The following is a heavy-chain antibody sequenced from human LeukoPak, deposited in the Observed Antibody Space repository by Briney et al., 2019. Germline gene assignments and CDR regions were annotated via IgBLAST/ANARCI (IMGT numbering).Heavy chain of an antibody. CDR1: GFTFSSYW. CDR3: ASRRMGYGDYLLGFDY. V-gene: IGHV3-23*01. D-gene: IGHD4-17*01. J-gene: IGHJ4*02. CDR2: ISGSGGST. Sequence: GGSLRLSCAASGFTFSSYWMHWVRQAPGKGLEWVSAISGSGGSTYYADSVKGRFTISRDNSKNTLYLQMNSLRAEDTAVYYCASRRMGYGDYLLGFDYLGQGTLVTVSS.